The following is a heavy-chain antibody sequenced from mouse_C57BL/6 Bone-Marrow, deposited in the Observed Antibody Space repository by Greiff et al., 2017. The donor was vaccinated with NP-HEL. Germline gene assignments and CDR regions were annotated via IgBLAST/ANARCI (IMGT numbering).Heavy chain of an antibody. CDR2: INPSTGGT. D-gene: IGHD1-1*01. Sequence: EVQLQQSGPELVKPGASVKISCKASGYSFTGYYMNWVKQSPEKSLEWIGEINPSTGGTTYNQKFKAKATLTVDKSSSTAYMQLKSLTSEDSAVYYCLTTVVASDYWGQGTTLTVSS. V-gene: IGHV1-42*01. J-gene: IGHJ2*01. CDR1: GYSFTGYY. CDR3: LTTVVASDY.